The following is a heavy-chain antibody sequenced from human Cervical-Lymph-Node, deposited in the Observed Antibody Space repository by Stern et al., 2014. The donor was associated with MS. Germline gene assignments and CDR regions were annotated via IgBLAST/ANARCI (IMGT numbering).Heavy chain of an antibody. D-gene: IGHD3-10*01. Sequence: VQLVESGGGVVQPGRALRLSCAATGFNFSSYAMQWVRQAPGKGLEWLAVISYDGSKAYYTESVKGRFTVSRANSKNHLFLIVSSLRPEDTAEYYCARDLVWFGELDWGAMDVWGHGTTVTVSS. CDR1: GFNFSSYA. CDR2: ISYDGSKA. V-gene: IGHV3-30-3*01. J-gene: IGHJ6*02. CDR3: ARDLVWFGELDWGAMDV.